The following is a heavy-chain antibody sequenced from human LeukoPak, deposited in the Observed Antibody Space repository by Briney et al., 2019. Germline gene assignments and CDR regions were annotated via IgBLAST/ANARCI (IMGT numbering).Heavy chain of an antibody. CDR3: ARAASGNSLYYFDY. D-gene: IGHD4-23*01. J-gene: IGHJ4*02. CDR2: INPNSGSS. Sequence: ASVKVSCKASGYTFTSYYMHWVRQAPGQGLEWMGIINPNSGSSSYAQKFQGRVTMTRDTFTSTVYMELSSLRSEDTAVYYCARAASGNSLYYFDYWGQGTLVTVSS. V-gene: IGHV1-46*01. CDR1: GYTFTSYY.